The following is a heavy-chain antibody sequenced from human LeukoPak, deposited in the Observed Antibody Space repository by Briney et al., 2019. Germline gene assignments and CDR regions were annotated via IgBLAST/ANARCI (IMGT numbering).Heavy chain of an antibody. CDR3: AREGAESAGTYFDY. J-gene: IGHJ4*02. CDR1: GFTFSSYG. CDR2: IWYDGSNK. Sequence: GGSLRLSCAASGFTFSSYGMHWVRQAPGKGLEWVAVIWYDGSNKYYADSVKGRFTISRDNSKNTLYLQMNSLRAEDTAVYYCAREGAESAGTYFDYWGQGTLVTVSS. V-gene: IGHV3-33*01. D-gene: IGHD1-26*01.